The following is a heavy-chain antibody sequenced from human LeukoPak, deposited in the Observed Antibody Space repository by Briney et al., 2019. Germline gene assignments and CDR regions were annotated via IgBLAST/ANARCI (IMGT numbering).Heavy chain of an antibody. V-gene: IGHV3-23*01. CDR2: LSGSGGST. J-gene: IGHJ4*02. CDR3: AKGRTPDY. CDR1: GFTFSTYV. D-gene: IGHD2-15*01. Sequence: GGSLRLSCAASGFTFSTYVMTWVRQAPGKGLEWVSALSGSGGSTFYADSVKGRFTISRDNSNNTLYLQMNSLRAEDTAVYYCAKGRTPDYWGQGTLVTISS.